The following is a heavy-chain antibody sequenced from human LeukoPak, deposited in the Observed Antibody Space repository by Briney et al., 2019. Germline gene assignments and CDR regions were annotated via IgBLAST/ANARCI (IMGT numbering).Heavy chain of an antibody. CDR2: ISSSGRTI. Sequence: GGSLRLSCAASGFTFSDYYMSWIRQAPGKGLEWVSYISSSGRTIYYADSVQGRFTISRDNAKNSLYLQMNSLRAEDTAVYYCAREYVVATIIDYWGQGTLVTVSS. CDR3: AREYVVATIIDY. V-gene: IGHV3-11*04. D-gene: IGHD5-12*01. CDR1: GFTFSDYY. J-gene: IGHJ4*02.